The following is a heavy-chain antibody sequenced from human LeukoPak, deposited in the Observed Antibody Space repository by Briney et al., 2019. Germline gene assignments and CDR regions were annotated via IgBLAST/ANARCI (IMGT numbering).Heavy chain of an antibody. J-gene: IGHJ6*02. V-gene: IGHV3-53*01. CDR1: GFTFSSYW. CDR2: IYSGGST. CDR3: ASCSTSCPERDYYYYGMDV. D-gene: IGHD2-2*01. Sequence: GGSLRLSCAASGFTFSSYWMNWVRQAPGKGLEWVSVIYSGGSTYYADSVKGRFTISRDNSKNTLYLQMNSLRAEDTAVYYCASCSTSCPERDYYYYGMDVWGQGTTVTVSS.